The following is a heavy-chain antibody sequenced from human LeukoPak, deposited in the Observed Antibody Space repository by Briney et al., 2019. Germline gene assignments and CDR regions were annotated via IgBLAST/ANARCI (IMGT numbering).Heavy chain of an antibody. D-gene: IGHD2-15*01. CDR3: ARGRYRAAATLCFDY. CDR1: GFTVSSNY. Sequence: GGSLRLSCAASGFTVSSNYFTWVRQAPGKGLEWVSVIYSGGSTKYADSVKGRFTISRDNSNNTLYLQMNSLRAEDTAVYYCARGRYRAAATLCFDYWGQGTLVTVSS. V-gene: IGHV3-53*01. J-gene: IGHJ4*02. CDR2: IYSGGST.